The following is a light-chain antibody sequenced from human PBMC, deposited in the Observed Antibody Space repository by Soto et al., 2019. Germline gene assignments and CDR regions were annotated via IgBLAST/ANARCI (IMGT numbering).Light chain of an antibody. CDR1: QSVNSY. Sequence: EIVLTQSPATLSLSPGERATLSCRASQSVNSYLAWYQQKPGQAPRLLIYDASNRATGIPARFSGSGSETDFTLTIISLEPEDFAVYYCQQRANWPYTFGQGTKLEIK. CDR2: DAS. V-gene: IGKV3-11*01. J-gene: IGKJ2*01. CDR3: QQRANWPYT.